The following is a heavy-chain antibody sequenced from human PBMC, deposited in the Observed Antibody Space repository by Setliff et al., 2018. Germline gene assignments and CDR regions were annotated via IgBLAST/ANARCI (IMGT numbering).Heavy chain of an antibody. D-gene: IGHD2-8*01. V-gene: IGHV4-4*02. Sequence: GSLRLSCAASGFTLSPFAMSWVRQPPGKGLEWIGTVSFFGASYSNPSLKSRLTISLDKSGNRFSLNLTSVTAADTALYYCARDPGFHSGTWCLGDWGQGIQVTVSS. CDR3: ARDPGFHSGTWCLGD. CDR2: VSFFGAS. J-gene: IGHJ4*02. CDR1: GFTLSPFAM.